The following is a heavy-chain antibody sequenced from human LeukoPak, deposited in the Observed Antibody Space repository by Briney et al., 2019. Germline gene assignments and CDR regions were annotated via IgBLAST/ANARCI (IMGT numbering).Heavy chain of an antibody. CDR3: ARDLRDSSGSGFYYFDY. Sequence: PGGSLRLSCAASGFTFSSYSMNWVRQAPGKGLEWVSSISSSSSYIYYADSVKGRFTISRDNAKNSLYLQMNSLRAEDTAVYYCARDLRDSSGSGFYYFDYWGQGTLVTVSS. V-gene: IGHV3-21*01. CDR2: ISSSSSYI. J-gene: IGHJ4*02. CDR1: GFTFSSYS. D-gene: IGHD3-22*01.